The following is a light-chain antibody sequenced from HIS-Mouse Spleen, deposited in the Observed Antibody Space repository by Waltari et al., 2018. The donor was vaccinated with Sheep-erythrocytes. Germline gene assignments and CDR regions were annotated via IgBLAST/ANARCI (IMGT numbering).Light chain of an antibody. V-gene: IGLV2-11*01. J-gene: IGLJ1*01. CDR3: CSYAGSYNHV. CDR1: SSDFGGYNS. CDR2: DVS. Sequence: QSALTQPRSVSGSPGQSVTISCTGTSSDFGGYNSVSWYHQHPGKAPKLMIYDVSKRPSGVPDRFSGSKSGNTASLTISGLQAEDEADYYCCSYAGSYNHVFATGTKVTVL.